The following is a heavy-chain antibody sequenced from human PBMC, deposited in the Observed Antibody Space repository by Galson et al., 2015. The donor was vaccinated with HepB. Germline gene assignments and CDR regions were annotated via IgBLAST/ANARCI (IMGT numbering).Heavy chain of an antibody. CDR3: AKDGSRAFDI. CDR1: GFTFSSYA. D-gene: IGHD1-1*01. J-gene: IGHJ3*02. CDR2: ISGSGGST. V-gene: IGHV3-23*01. Sequence: CAASGFTFSSYAMSWVRQAPGKGLEWVSAISGSGGSTYYVDSVKGRFTISRDNSKNTLYLQMNSLRAEDTAVYYCAKDGSRAFDIWGQGTMVTVSS.